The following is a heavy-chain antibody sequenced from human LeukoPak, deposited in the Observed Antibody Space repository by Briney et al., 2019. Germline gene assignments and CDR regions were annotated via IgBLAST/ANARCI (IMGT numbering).Heavy chain of an antibody. CDR2: IYYSGST. Sequence: PSETLSLTCTVSGGSISSYYWSWIRQPPGKGLEWIGYIYYSGSTNYNPSLKSRVTISVDTSKNQFSLKLSSVTAADTAVYYCARDRGGFDPWGQGTRVTVSS. CDR1: GGSISSYY. CDR3: ARDRGGFDP. J-gene: IGHJ5*02. V-gene: IGHV4-59*01. D-gene: IGHD1-26*01.